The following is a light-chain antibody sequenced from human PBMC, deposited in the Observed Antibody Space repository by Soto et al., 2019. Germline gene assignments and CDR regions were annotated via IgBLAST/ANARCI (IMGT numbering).Light chain of an antibody. V-gene: IGKV4-1*01. Sequence: DIVMTQSPDSLAVSLGERATINCTSSQSLLYSSSNKNYLAWYQQKPGQSPKLLIYWASTRETGVPDRFSGSGSGTDFTLTISSLQAEDVAVYYCQQYYSAPLTFGGGTKVEIK. CDR2: WAS. CDR1: QSLLYSSSNKNY. J-gene: IGKJ4*01. CDR3: QQYYSAPLT.